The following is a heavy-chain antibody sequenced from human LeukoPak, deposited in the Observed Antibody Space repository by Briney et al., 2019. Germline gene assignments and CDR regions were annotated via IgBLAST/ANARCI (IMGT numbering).Heavy chain of an antibody. J-gene: IGHJ4*02. V-gene: IGHV4-59*08. CDR2: FYNSGRS. Sequence: SETLSLTCTVSDDSISDYYRGWIRQPPGKGLEWIGYFYNSGRSTYNPSLKSRVTISADTSKNHFSLKLSSVTAADTAVYYCARSYGDSPGYFDYRGQGTLVTVSS. D-gene: IGHD4-17*01. CDR3: ARSYGDSPGYFDY. CDR1: DDSISDYY.